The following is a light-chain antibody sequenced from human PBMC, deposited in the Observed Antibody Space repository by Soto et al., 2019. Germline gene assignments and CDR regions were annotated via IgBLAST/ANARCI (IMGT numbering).Light chain of an antibody. Sequence: EVVMTQSPATLSVSPGELATLSCRASRGIGSTLAWYQQKPGQTPRLFFYDTPTSSTGVPGRYIVIRSGTEITLTITCLQSGVFAIYYWQHYVTWPLVFGGRLRVENK. CDR3: QHYVTWPLV. CDR2: DTP. J-gene: IGKJ4*01. V-gene: IGKV3-15*01. CDR1: RGIGST.